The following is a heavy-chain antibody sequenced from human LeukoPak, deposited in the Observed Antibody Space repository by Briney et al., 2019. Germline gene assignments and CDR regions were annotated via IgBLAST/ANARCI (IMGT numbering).Heavy chain of an antibody. J-gene: IGHJ4*02. Sequence: GGSLRLSXAASGFTFSSYAMSWVRQAPGKGLEWVSAISGSGGSTYYADSVKGRFTISRDNSKNTLYLQMNSLRAEDTAVYYCAKDQKQWLVRGFDYWGQGTLVTVSS. CDR3: AKDQKQWLVRGFDY. CDR1: GFTFSSYA. V-gene: IGHV3-23*01. CDR2: ISGSGGST. D-gene: IGHD6-19*01.